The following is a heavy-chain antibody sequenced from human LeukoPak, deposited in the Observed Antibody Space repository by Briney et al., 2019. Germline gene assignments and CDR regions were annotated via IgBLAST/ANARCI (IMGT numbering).Heavy chain of an antibody. V-gene: IGHV3-30-3*01. CDR1: GFTFSSYA. CDR3: AKGSSTTAIFGVVRFGEFDY. CDR2: ISYDGSNK. D-gene: IGHD3-3*01. J-gene: IGHJ4*02. Sequence: GRSLRLSCAASGFTFSSYAMHWVRQAPGKGLEWVAVISYDGSNKYYADSVKGRFTISRDNSKNTLYLQMNSLRAEDTAVYYCAKGSSTTAIFGVVRFGEFDYWGQGTLVTVSS.